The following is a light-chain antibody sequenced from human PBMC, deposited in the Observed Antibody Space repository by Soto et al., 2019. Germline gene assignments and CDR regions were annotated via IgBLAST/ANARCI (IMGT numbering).Light chain of an antibody. CDR1: HDINND. J-gene: IGKJ4*01. CDR2: HTS. Sequence: DIQMTQSPSSLSASVGDRVTITCQASHDINNDLNWYQQKPGKAPKLLIYHTSNLETGVPSRFSGSGSGTDFTFTISSLQPEDIATYYCRQYDNLPPTFGGGTKVEIK. V-gene: IGKV1-33*01. CDR3: RQYDNLPPT.